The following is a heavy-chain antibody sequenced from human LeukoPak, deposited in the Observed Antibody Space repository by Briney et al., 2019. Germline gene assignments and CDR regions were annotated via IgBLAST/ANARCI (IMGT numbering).Heavy chain of an antibody. Sequence: PGRSLRLSCAASGFTFSSYGMHWVRQAPGKGLEWGAVIWYDGSNKYYADSVKGRFTISRDNSKNTLYLQMNSLRVEDTAVYYCAKDSDTATVVDYWGQGTLVTVSS. CDR3: AKDSDTATVVDY. CDR1: GFTFSSYG. CDR2: IWYDGSNK. D-gene: IGHD5-18*01. J-gene: IGHJ4*02. V-gene: IGHV3-33*06.